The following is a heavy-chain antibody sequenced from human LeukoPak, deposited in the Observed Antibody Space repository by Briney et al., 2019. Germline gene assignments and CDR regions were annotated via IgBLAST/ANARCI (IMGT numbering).Heavy chain of an antibody. J-gene: IGHJ4*02. CDR1: GYSIRSGYY. CDR2: IYHSGST. Sequence: SETLSLTCAVSGYSIRSGYYWGWIRQPPGTGLEWIGSIYHSGSTYYNPSLKSRVTISVDTSKNQFSLKLSSVTAADTAVYYCASRPTFYYGSGSYWFDYWGQGTLVTVSS. V-gene: IGHV4-38-2*01. D-gene: IGHD3-10*01. CDR3: ASRPTFYYGSGSYWFDY.